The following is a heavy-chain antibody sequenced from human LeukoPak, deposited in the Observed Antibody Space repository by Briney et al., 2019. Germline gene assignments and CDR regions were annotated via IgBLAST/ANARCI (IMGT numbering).Heavy chain of an antibody. CDR3: ARVKVVVPAARQYYYYMGV. Sequence: SVKVSCKASGGTFSSYAISWVRQAPGQGLEWMGGIIPIFGTANYAQKFQGRVTITTDESTSTAYMELSSLRSEDTAVYYCARVKVVVPAARQYYYYMGVWGKGTTVTVSS. CDR1: GGTFSSYA. D-gene: IGHD2-2*01. J-gene: IGHJ6*03. CDR2: IIPIFGTA. V-gene: IGHV1-69*05.